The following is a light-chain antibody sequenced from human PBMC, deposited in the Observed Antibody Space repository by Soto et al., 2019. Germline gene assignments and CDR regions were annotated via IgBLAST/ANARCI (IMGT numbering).Light chain of an antibody. CDR3: CSYAGTGTYV. CDR1: SSDVGSYNV. CDR2: EGS. Sequence: QSVLTQPASVSGSPGQSITISCTGTSSDVGSYNVVSWYQQHPGKAPKLMIYEGSKRPSGVSNRFSGSKSGNTASLTISGLQAEDEADYYCCSYAGTGTYVFGTGTKLTGL. V-gene: IGLV2-23*01. J-gene: IGLJ1*01.